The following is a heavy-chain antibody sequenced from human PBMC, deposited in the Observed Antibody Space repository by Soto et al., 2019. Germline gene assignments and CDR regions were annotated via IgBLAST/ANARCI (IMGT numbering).Heavy chain of an antibody. V-gene: IGHV4-39*01. CDR3: ARKQAAAGYYYYGMDV. J-gene: IGHJ6*02. D-gene: IGHD6-13*01. Sequence: SETLSLTCTVSGGSVSSRSYFWGWIRQPPGKGLEWIGSISYSGSTYYNPPLKSRVTISVDTSKNQFSLKLSSVTAADTAVYYCARKQAAAGYYYYGMDVWGQGTTVTVSS. CDR1: GGSVSSRSYF. CDR2: ISYSGST.